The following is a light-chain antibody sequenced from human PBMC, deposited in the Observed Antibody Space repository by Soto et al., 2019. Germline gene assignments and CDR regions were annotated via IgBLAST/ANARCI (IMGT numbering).Light chain of an antibody. CDR1: SSDAGAYDF. CDR3: SSYTSSSTRV. V-gene: IGLV2-14*03. Sequence: QSVLTQPASVSGSPGQSITISCTGTSSDAGAYDFVSWYQQHPDKAPKLMIYEVSNRPSGVSNRFSGSKSVNTATLTISGLQAEDEADYYCSSYTSSSTRVFGTGTKLTVL. J-gene: IGLJ1*01. CDR2: EVS.